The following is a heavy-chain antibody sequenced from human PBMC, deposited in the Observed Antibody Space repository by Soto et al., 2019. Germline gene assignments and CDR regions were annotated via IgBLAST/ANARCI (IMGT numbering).Heavy chain of an antibody. V-gene: IGHV3-48*01. D-gene: IGHD3-10*01. Sequence: EVQLVESGGGLTQPGGSLRLSCAASGITFSTYSMNWVRQAPGKGLEWVSYISSSSSAIYYADSVKGRFTISRDNAKNSLFLQMNSLRADDTAVYYCASEVRGAHFDYWGRGTLVTVSS. CDR1: GITFSTYS. J-gene: IGHJ4*02. CDR2: ISSSSSAI. CDR3: ASEVRGAHFDY.